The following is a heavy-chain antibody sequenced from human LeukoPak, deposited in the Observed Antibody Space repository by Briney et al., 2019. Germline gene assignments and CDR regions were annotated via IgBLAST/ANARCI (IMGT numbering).Heavy chain of an antibody. V-gene: IGHV4-39*07. Sequence: SETLSLTCTVSGGSISSTNYYWGWIRQPPGKGLEWIGTISYSGSTYYNPSLKSRVSISVDTSKNQFSLKLSSVTAADTAVYYCARVGNPLVTVFAWFDPWGQGTLVTVSS. CDR3: ARVGNPLVTVFAWFDP. CDR1: GGSISSTNYY. CDR2: ISYSGST. D-gene: IGHD3-3*01. J-gene: IGHJ5*02.